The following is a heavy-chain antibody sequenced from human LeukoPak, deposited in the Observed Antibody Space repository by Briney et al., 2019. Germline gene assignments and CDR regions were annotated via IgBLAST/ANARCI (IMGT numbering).Heavy chain of an antibody. CDR2: IYYSVTT. CDR1: GGSISSYY. CDR3: GRSIWTWGDDAFDI. J-gene: IGHJ3*02. Sequence: SETLSLTSTVSGGSISSYYWSWIRQPPGKGLEWIGYIYYSVTTNYNPSLKSRFTISVERPTNQFSLSLGSWTVATPPWYNCGRSIWTWGDDAFDIWGQGTMVTVSP. V-gene: IGHV4-59*01. D-gene: IGHD7-27*01.